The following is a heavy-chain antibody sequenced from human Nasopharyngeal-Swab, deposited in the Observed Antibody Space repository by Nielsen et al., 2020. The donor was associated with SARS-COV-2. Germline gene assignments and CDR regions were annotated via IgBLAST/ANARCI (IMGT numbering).Heavy chain of an antibody. V-gene: IGHV4-59*01. CDR1: GGSISSYY. CDR3: ARTGYSSGWYFILGY. J-gene: IGHJ4*02. Sequence: SETLSLTCTVSGGSISSYYWSWIRQPPGKGLEWIGYIYYSGSTNYNPSLKSRVTISVDTSKNQFSLKLSSVTAADTAAYYCARTGYSSGWYFILGYWGQGTLVTVSS. D-gene: IGHD6-19*01. CDR2: IYYSGST.